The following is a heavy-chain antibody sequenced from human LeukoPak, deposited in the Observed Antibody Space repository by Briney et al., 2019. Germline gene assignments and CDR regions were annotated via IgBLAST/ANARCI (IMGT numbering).Heavy chain of an antibody. Sequence: SVKVSCKASGGTFSSYGISWVRQAPGQGLEWMGRIIPILGIANYAQKFQGRVTITADKSTSTAYMELSSLRSEDTAVYYCARDNRIAAAGSNYYYYYMDVWGEGTTVTVSS. CDR3: ARDNRIAAAGSNYYYYYMDV. J-gene: IGHJ6*03. V-gene: IGHV1-69*04. CDR1: GGTFSSYG. CDR2: IIPILGIA. D-gene: IGHD6-13*01.